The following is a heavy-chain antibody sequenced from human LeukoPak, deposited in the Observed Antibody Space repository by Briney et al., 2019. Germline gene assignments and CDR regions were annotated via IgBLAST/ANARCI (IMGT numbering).Heavy chain of an antibody. CDR3: ARHLGT. CDR2: IYYSGST. J-gene: IGHJ4*02. D-gene: IGHD3-16*01. V-gene: IGHV4-34*01. Sequence: SETLSLTCAVYGGSFSGYYWSWIRQPPGKGLEWIGSIYYSGSTYYNPSLKSRVTISVDTSKNQFSLKLRSVTAADTAVYYCARHLGTWGQGTLVTVSS. CDR1: GGSFSGYY.